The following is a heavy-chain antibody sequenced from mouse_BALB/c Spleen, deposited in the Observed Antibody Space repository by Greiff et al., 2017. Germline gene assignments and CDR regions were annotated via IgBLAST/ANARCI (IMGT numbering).Heavy chain of an antibody. D-gene: IGHD2-14*01. CDR3: ARKDYRYDGGGYAMDY. V-gene: IGHV2-2*02. Sequence: VQLQQSGPGLVQPSQSLSITCTVSGFSLTSYGVHWVRQSPGKGLEWLGVIWSGGSTDYNAAFISRLSISKDNSKSQVFFKMNSLQANDTAIYYCARKDYRYDGGGYAMDYWGQGTSVTVSS. CDR2: IWSGGST. J-gene: IGHJ4*01. CDR1: GFSLTSYG.